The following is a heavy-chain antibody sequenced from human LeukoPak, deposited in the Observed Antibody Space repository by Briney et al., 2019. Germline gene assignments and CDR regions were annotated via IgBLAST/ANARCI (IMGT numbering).Heavy chain of an antibody. D-gene: IGHD2-2*01. Sequence: GGSLRLSCAASGFTFGSYGMHWVRQAPGKGLEWVATIWYDGSNEYYADSVKGRFTISRDNSKNTLCLQMINLRAEDTAVYYCARVRCSSTSCCSYYYGMDVWGQGTTVTVSS. CDR2: IWYDGSNE. J-gene: IGHJ6*02. CDR1: GFTFGSYG. V-gene: IGHV3-33*01. CDR3: ARVRCSSTSCCSYYYGMDV.